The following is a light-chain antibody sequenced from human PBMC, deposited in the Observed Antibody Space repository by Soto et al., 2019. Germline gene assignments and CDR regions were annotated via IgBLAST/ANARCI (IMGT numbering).Light chain of an antibody. CDR3: AAWEDSLNGYV. CDR1: SSNIGNNA. J-gene: IGLJ1*01. CDR2: YDD. Sequence: QSVLTQPPSVSEAPRQRVTISCSGSSSNIGNNAVNWYQQLPGKAPKLLIYYDDLLPSGVSDRFSGSKSGTSASLAISGLQSEDEADYYWAAWEDSLNGYVFGTGTKLTVL. V-gene: IGLV1-36*01.